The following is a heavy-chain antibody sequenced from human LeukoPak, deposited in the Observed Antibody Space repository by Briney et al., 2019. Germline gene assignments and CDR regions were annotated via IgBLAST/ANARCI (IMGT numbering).Heavy chain of an antibody. CDR3: ARESFGSGSYPEF. D-gene: IGHD3-10*01. V-gene: IGHV3-33*01. Sequence: GGSLRLSCAASGFAFNTYAMHWVRQAPGQGLEWVALIWHDGSHKFYSNSVRGQFTISRDNSKNTVSLQMNNLRPEDTAVYYCARESFGSGSYPEFWGQGTLVTVSS. J-gene: IGHJ4*02. CDR2: IWHDGSHK. CDR1: GFAFNTYA.